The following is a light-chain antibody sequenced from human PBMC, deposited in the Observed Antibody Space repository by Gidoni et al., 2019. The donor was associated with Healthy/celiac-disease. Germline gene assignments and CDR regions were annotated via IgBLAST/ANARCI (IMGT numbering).Light chain of an antibody. CDR3: LQHNSYPRT. J-gene: IGKJ1*01. CDR2: AAS. CDR1: QSIRND. Sequence: DIHMTQSPSSLSASVGDRVTITCRASQSIRNDLGWYQQKQGKAPKRLIYAASSLQSGVPSRFSGSGSRTEFTLTSSSLQPEDFATYYCLQHNSYPRTFGQGTKVEIK. V-gene: IGKV1-17*01.